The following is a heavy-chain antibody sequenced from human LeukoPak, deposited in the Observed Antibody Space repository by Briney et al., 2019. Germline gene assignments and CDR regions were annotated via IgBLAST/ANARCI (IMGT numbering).Heavy chain of an antibody. CDR2: ISSSSSYI. D-gene: IGHD3-3*01. CDR1: GFTFSSYS. J-gene: IGHJ5*02. CDR3: ARVPHYDFWSGYPRFDP. Sequence: GGSLRLSCAASGFTFSSYSMNWVRQAPGKGLEWVSSISSSSSYIYYADSVKGRFTISRDNAKNSLYLQMNSLRAEDTAVYYCARVPHYDFWSGYPRFDPWGQGTLVTVSS. V-gene: IGHV3-21*01.